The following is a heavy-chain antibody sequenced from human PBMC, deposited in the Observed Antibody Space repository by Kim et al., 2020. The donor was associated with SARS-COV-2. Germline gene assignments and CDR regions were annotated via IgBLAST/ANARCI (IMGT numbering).Heavy chain of an antibody. CDR1: GFTFSSYW. Sequence: GGSLRLSCAASGFTFSSYWMSWVRQAPGKGLEWVANIKQDGSEKYYVDSVKGRFTISRDNAKNSLYLQMNSLRAEDTAVYYCASDSSVDHYYYYGMDVWGQGTTVTVSS. J-gene: IGHJ6*02. CDR3: ASDSSVDHYYYYGMDV. V-gene: IGHV3-7*03. CDR2: IKQDGSEK. D-gene: IGHD6-19*01.